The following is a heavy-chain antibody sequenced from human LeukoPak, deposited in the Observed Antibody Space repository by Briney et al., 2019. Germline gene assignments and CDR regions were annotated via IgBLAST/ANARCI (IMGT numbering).Heavy chain of an antibody. D-gene: IGHD3-10*01. CDR1: GFSLSTSGVG. J-gene: IGHJ4*02. CDR2: IYWNDDK. CDR3: AHHGSGSYYNGLPFDY. Sequence: SGPTLVNPTQTLTLTCTFSGFSLSTSGVGVGWIRQPPGKALEWLALIYWNDDKRYSPSLKSRLTITKDTSKNQVVLTMTNMDPVDTATYYCAHHGSGSYYNGLPFDYWGQGTLVTVSS. V-gene: IGHV2-5*01.